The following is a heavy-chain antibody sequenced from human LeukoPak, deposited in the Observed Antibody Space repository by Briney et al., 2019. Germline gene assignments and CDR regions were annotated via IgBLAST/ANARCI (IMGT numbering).Heavy chain of an antibody. D-gene: IGHD5-12*01. CDR1: GFTFGDYA. CDR2: IRSKAYGGTT. V-gene: IGHV3-49*04. CDR3: TRAPGEYSGYGRAYYFDY. Sequence: GGPLRLSCTASGFTFGDYAMSWVRQAPGKGLEWVGFIRSKAYGGTTEYAASVKGRFTISRDDSKSIAYLQMNSLKTEDTAVYYCTRAPGEYSGYGRAYYFDYWGQGTLVTVSS. J-gene: IGHJ4*02.